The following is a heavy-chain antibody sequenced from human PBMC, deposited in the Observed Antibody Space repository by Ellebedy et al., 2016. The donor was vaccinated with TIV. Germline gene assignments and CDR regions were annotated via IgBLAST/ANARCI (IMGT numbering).Heavy chain of an antibody. Sequence: MPSETLSLTCAVYGGSFSGYYWSWIRQPPGKGLEWIGEINHSGSTNYNPSLKSRVTISVDTSKNQFSLKVSSVTAADTAVYYCARDNIPNMVVTATLGCWFDPWGQGTLVTVSS. J-gene: IGHJ5*02. V-gene: IGHV4-34*01. CDR1: GGSFSGYY. D-gene: IGHD2-21*02. CDR3: ARDNIPNMVVTATLGCWFDP. CDR2: INHSGST.